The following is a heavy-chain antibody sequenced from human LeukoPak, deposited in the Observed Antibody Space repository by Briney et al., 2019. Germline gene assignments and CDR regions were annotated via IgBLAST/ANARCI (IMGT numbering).Heavy chain of an antibody. CDR2: INSNGSSI. J-gene: IGHJ4*02. V-gene: IGHV3-74*01. D-gene: IGHD2-21*01. CDR3: ARGFRSGLDY. CDR1: GFTFSNYW. Sequence: GGSLRLSCAASGFTFSNYWMHWVRQAPGKGLLWVSRINSNGSSIRYADSVKGRFTISRDNANNTLYLQMNSLRAEDTGVYYCARGFRSGLDYWGQGTLVTVSS.